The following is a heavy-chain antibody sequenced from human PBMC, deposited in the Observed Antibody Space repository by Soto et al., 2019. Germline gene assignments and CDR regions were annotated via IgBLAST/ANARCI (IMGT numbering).Heavy chain of an antibody. Sequence: QVQLQESGPGLVKPSQTLSLTCTVSGGSISSGNYYWSWIRQPPGKGLEWIGFISYSGSTYYSTSLKSRVTISVDTSKSQFSLNLSFVTAADTAVYYCATMGTPATGLYFFDYWGQGSLVTVCS. CDR1: GGSISSGNYY. V-gene: IGHV4-30-4*01. CDR2: ISYSGST. D-gene: IGHD2-15*01. CDR3: ATMGTPATGLYFFDY. J-gene: IGHJ4*02.